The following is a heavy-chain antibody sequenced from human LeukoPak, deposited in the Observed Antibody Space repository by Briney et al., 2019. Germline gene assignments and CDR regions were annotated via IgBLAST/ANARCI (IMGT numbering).Heavy chain of an antibody. CDR2: IYYSEST. CDR1: GAPISSYY. J-gene: IGHJ4*02. V-gene: IGHV4-59*01. CDR3: ASSTSGYIYAYYFDY. Sequence: SETLSLTCTVSGAPISSYYWSWIRQPPGKGLEWIGYIYYSESTNYNPSLKSRVTISVDTSKNQFSLKLSSMTAADMAVYYCASSTSGYIYAYYFDYWGQGTLVTVSS. D-gene: IGHD5-18*01.